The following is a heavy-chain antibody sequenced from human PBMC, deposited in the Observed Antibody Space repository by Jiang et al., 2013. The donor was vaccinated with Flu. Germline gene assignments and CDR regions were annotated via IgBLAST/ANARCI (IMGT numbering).Heavy chain of an antibody. D-gene: IGHD5-24*01. CDR1: GFSLYTNGVG. J-gene: IGHJ6*02. CDR3: AHVAGGDAYSYDYYNGLDF. Sequence: CTFYGFSLYTNGVGVAWVRQTPGKALEWLALIYWNGDERYSPSLKTRLTITKDASRNQVVLKMTNVGPVDTATYFCAHVAGGDAYSYDYYNGLDFWGQGTTVTVSS. CDR2: IYWNGDE. V-gene: IGHV2-5*01.